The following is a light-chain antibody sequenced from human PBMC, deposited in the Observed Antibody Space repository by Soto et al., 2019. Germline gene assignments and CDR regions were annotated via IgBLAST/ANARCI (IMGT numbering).Light chain of an antibody. CDR1: SSNIGAGYH. Sequence: QSVLTQPPSVSGAPGQRVTISCTGSSSNIGAGYHVHWYQQLPGAAPKLLIFGDSNRPSGVPDRFSGSTDGSSNSASLTISGLQTEDEADYYCQSYDSSFVMFGGGTKLTVL. CDR3: QSYDSSFVM. J-gene: IGLJ3*02. V-gene: IGLV1-40*01. CDR2: GDS.